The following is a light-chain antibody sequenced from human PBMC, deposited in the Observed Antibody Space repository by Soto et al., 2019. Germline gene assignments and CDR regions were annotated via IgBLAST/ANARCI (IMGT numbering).Light chain of an antibody. CDR1: SSNIGAGYD. CDR3: QSYDRSMSGYV. CDR2: ANV. V-gene: IGLV1-40*01. Sequence: SVLTHPPSVSWAPGQRVSISCTGSSSNIGAGYDVHWYQQLPGTAPKLLIYANVNRPSGVPDRFSGSKSGTSASLAITGLQAEDEADYYCQSYDRSMSGYVLGTGTKVTVL. J-gene: IGLJ1*01.